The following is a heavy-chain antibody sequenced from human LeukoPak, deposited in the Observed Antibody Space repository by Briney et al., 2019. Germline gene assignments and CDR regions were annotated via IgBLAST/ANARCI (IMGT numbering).Heavy chain of an antibody. Sequence: PSETLSLTCSVSGVSIGSHFWSWVRQPAGKGLEWIGRIYTSGSTNYNPSLKSRVTMSVDTSKNQFSLKLSSVTAADTAVYYCARDSFYCSSTSCYFDYWGQGTLVTVSS. CDR3: ARDSFYCSSTSCYFDY. J-gene: IGHJ4*02. CDR1: GVSIGSHF. CDR2: IYTSGST. D-gene: IGHD2-2*01. V-gene: IGHV4-4*07.